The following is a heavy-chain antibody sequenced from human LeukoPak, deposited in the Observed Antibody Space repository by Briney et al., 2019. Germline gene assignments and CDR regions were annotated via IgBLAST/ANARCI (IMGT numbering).Heavy chain of an antibody. J-gene: IGHJ4*02. CDR2: IRSKANSYAT. CDR3: TTTVTMVN. D-gene: IGHD4-17*01. CDR1: GFTFSGPA. V-gene: IGHV3-73*01. Sequence: RGSLRLSCAASGFTFSGPAMHWVRQASGKGLEWVGRIRSKANSYATAYAASVKGRFTISRDDSKNTAYLQMNSLKTEDTAVYYCTTTVTMVNWGQGTLVTVSS.